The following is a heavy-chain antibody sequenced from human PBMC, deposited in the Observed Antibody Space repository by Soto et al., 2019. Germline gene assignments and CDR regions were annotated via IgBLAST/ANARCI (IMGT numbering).Heavy chain of an antibody. CDR1: GIACRYYD. V-gene: IGHV3-23*01. CDR3: APLGPARVLAS. CDR2: LSGSGGGT. D-gene: IGHD1-26*01. Sequence: PGGSLRLAWPGAGIACRYYDSQWLRQAPGKGLEWVSFLSGSGGGTYYADSVKGRFTISRDNSKNTLYLQMNSLRAEDTAVYYCAPLGPARVLASWGQGTLLTVSS. J-gene: IGHJ4*02.